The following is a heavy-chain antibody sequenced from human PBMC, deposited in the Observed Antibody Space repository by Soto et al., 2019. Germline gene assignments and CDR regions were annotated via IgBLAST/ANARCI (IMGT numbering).Heavy chain of an antibody. D-gene: IGHD6-13*01. CDR2: IIPIFGTA. CDR1: GGTFSSYA. V-gene: IGHV1-69*13. J-gene: IGHJ4*02. CDR3: ARDSQQQLAFDY. Sequence: SVKVSCKASGGTFSSYAISWVRQAPGQGLEWMGGIIPIFGTANYAQKFQGRVTITADESTSTAYMELSSLRPEDTAVYYCARDSQQQLAFDYWGQGTLVTVSS.